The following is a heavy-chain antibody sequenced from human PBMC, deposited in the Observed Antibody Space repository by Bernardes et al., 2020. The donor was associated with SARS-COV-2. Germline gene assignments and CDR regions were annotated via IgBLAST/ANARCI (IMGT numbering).Heavy chain of an antibody. V-gene: IGHV3-23*01. CDR2: VSYSGGSA. Sequence: GGSLRLSCAASGLTFSLYSMSWVRKAPGKGLEWVAVVSYSGGSAYYADSVRGRFTISRDNSRNTVYLQMTSLRAEDTAVYYCAKDKLEYSYGCMDVWGQGAAVTVSS. CDR1: GLTFSLYS. J-gene: IGHJ6*02. D-gene: IGHD5-18*01. CDR3: AKDKLEYSYGCMDV.